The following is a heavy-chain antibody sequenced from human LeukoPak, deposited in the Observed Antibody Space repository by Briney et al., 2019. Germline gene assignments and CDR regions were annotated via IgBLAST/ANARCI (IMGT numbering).Heavy chain of an antibody. CDR2: IYYVGSP. CDR3: ARPPITKCAMDV. V-gene: IGHV4-39*01. D-gene: IGHD3-3*01. J-gene: IGHJ6*02. CDR1: GDSIRSGDSY. Sequence: PSETLSLTCSVSGDSIRSGDSYWGWIRQNPWKGLEWIGSIYYVGSPHYNPSLNSRQVTMSVDTLKNQFSLKLTSVTAADTAVYYCARPPITKCAMDVWGQGTTVTVSS.